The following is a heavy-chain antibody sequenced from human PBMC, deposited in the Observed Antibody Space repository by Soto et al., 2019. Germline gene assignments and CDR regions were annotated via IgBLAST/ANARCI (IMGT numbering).Heavy chain of an antibody. D-gene: IGHD1-1*01. Sequence: GASVKGSCKASGDTFTSCGINRMRQATVQGLEWMGWMNPNSGNTAYAQKFQGRVTMTRNTSISTAYMELRSLRSEDTAVYYCARVMSVSLDDNDYYMDVWGQGTTVTVSS. CDR3: ARVMSVSLDDNDYYMDV. CDR1: GDTFTSCG. CDR2: MNPNSGNT. J-gene: IGHJ6*02. V-gene: IGHV1-8*01.